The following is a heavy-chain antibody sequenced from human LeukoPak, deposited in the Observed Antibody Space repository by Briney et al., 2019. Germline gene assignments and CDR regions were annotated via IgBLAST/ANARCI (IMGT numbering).Heavy chain of an antibody. CDR1: GFTFSSYA. V-gene: IGHV3-23*01. CDR2: ISGSGGST. CDR3: AKVPLIVVVISGGSYYFDY. Sequence: GGSLRLSCAASGFTFSSYAMSWVRQAPGKGLEWVSAISGSGGSTHYADSVKGRFTISRDNSKNTLYLQMNSLRAEDTAVYYCAKVPLIVVVISGGSYYFDYWGQGTLVTVSS. J-gene: IGHJ4*02. D-gene: IGHD3-22*01.